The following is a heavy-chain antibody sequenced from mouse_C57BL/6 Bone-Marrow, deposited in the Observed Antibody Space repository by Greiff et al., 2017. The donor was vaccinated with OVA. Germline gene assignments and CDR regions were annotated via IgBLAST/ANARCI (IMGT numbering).Heavy chain of an antibody. V-gene: IGHV1-81*01. J-gene: IGHJ3*01. CDR2: IYPRSGNT. Sequence: LVESGAELARPGASVKLSCKASGYTFTSYGISWVKQRTGQGLEWIGEIYPRSGNTYYNEKFKGKATLTADKSSSTAYMELRSLTSEDSAVYFCARYDYTWFAYWGQGTLVTVSA. D-gene: IGHD2-4*01. CDR1: GYTFTSYG. CDR3: ARYDYTWFAY.